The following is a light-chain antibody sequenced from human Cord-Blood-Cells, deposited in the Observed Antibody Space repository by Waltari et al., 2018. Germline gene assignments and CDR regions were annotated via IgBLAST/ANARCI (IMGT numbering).Light chain of an antibody. Sequence: EIVMTQYPATLSVSPGERATLSCRASQSVSSNLAWYQQKPGQAPRLLIYGASTRATGIPARFSGSGSGTEFTLTISSLQSEDFAVDYCQEYNNWPPGTFGGGTKVAIK. J-gene: IGKJ4*01. V-gene: IGKV3-15*01. CDR3: QEYNNWPPGT. CDR1: QSVSSN. CDR2: GAS.